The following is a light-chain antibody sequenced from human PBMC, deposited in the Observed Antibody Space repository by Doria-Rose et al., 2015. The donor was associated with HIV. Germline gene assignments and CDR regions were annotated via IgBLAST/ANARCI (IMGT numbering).Light chain of an antibody. Sequence: DIRMTQSPESLGMSLGERAXLNCKSNQSLLYTSTNYLAWYQQKPGQPPKLLIYWASTRQSGVPARFSGSGSGTDFTLTISSLEAEDVAVYYCQQYYDTPSFGPGTTVDIK. J-gene: IGKJ3*01. CDR2: WAS. V-gene: IGKV4-1*01. CDR1: QSLLYTSTNY. CDR3: QQYYDTPS.